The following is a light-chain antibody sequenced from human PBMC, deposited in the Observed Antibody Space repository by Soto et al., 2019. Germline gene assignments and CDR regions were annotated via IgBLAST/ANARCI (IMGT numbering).Light chain of an antibody. CDR2: LNSDGSH. Sequence: QSVLTQSPSASASLGASVKLTCTLSSGHSSYAIAWHQQRPEKGPRYLMKLNSDGSHSKGDGIPDRFSGSSSGAERYLTISSLQSEDEADYYCQTWSTGIRVFGGGTKLTVL. CDR3: QTWSTGIRV. J-gene: IGLJ3*02. V-gene: IGLV4-69*01. CDR1: SGHSSYA.